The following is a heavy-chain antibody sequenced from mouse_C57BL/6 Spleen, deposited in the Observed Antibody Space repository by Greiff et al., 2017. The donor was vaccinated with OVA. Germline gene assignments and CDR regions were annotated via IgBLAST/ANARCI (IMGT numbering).Heavy chain of an antibody. Sequence: QVQLQQPGAELVRPGTSVKLSCKASGYTFTSYWMHWVKQRPGQGLEWIGVIDPSDSYTNYNQKFKGKATLTVDTSSSTSYMQLSSLTSEDSAVYYCARRGNYVDYAMDYWGQGTSVTVSS. CDR1: GYTFTSYW. CDR2: IDPSDSYT. D-gene: IGHD2-1*01. CDR3: ARRGNYVDYAMDY. J-gene: IGHJ4*01. V-gene: IGHV1-59*01.